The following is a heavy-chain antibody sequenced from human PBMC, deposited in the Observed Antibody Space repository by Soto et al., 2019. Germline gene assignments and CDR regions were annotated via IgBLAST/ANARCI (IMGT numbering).Heavy chain of an antibody. CDR1: GGTFSSYA. V-gene: IGHV1-69*12. CDR3: ARDSRFGYYYGMDV. J-gene: IGHJ6*02. D-gene: IGHD3-3*01. CDR2: IIPIFGTS. Sequence: QVQLVQSGAEVKKPGSSVKVSCQASGGTFSSYAISWVRQAPGQGLEWMGGIIPIFGTSNYAPKFQGRVKITADASTSTAYMELSSLRSEDTAVFYCARDSRFGYYYGMDVWGQGTTVTVSS.